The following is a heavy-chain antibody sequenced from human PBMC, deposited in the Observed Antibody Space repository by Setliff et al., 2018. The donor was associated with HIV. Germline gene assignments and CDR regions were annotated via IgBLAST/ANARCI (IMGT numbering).Heavy chain of an antibody. V-gene: IGHV4-59*11. J-gene: IGHJ6*02. CDR3: ARSRTSSGYYGVTGYGMDV. CDR2: IDYSGST. Sequence: ETLSLTCTVSGGSISSHCWSWIRQPPGKGLEWIGYIDYSGSTNYNPSLKSRVTISVATSKNQFSLKLNSVTTADTAVYYCARSRTSSGYYGVTGYGMDVWGQGTTVAVS. D-gene: IGHD3-22*01. CDR1: GGSISSHC.